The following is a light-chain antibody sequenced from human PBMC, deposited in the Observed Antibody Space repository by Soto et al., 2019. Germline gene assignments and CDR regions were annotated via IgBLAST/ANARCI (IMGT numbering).Light chain of an antibody. J-gene: IGKJ4*01. V-gene: IGKV1-12*01. CDR1: QGISNW. CDR2: TGA. CDR3: QQANRFPLT. Sequence: DIQMTQSPSSVSASVGDRVSITCRASQGISNWLAWYQQKPGRAPKLLIYTGASLQSGVPSRFRGTGFGRDFTLTISSLKPEDVATYYCQQANRFPLTFGGGTKVEIK.